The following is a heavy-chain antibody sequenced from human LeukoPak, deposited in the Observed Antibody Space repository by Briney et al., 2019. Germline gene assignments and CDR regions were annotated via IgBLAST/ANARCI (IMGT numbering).Heavy chain of an antibody. CDR2: IRYDGSNK. CDR3: AKDPPTENPWDDYYYYYYMDV. J-gene: IGHJ6*03. D-gene: IGHD1-26*01. CDR1: GFTFSSYG. V-gene: IGHV3-30*02. Sequence: GGSLRLSCAASGFTFSSYGVHWVRQAPGKGLEWVAFIRYDGSNKYYADSVKGRFTISRDNSKNTLYLQMNSLRAEDTAVYYCAKDPPTENPWDDYYYYYYMDVWGKGTTVTISS.